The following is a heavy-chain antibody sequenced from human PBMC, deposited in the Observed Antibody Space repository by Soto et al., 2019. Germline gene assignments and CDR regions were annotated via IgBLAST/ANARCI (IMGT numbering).Heavy chain of an antibody. Sequence: SETLSLTCAVSGGSISSSNWWSWVRQPPGKGLEWIGEIYHSGSTNYNPSLKSRVTISVDKSKNQFSLKLSSVTAADTAVYYCARERIAAAGTNYYYMDVWGKGTTVTVSS. CDR2: IYHSGST. J-gene: IGHJ6*03. D-gene: IGHD6-13*01. CDR3: ARERIAAAGTNYYYMDV. V-gene: IGHV4-4*02. CDR1: GGSISSSNW.